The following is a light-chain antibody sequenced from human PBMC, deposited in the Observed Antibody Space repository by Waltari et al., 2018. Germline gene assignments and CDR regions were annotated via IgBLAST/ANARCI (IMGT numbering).Light chain of an antibody. V-gene: IGKV3-20*01. Sequence: EIVLTQSPGTLSLSPGERATLSCRASQSVSRALAWYQQKPGQAPRLLIYGASNRATGIPDRFSGSGSVTEFSLTISSLEPEDFAVYYCQHYLRLPATFGQGTKVEIK. CDR3: QHYLRLPAT. J-gene: IGKJ1*01. CDR1: QSVSRA. CDR2: GAS.